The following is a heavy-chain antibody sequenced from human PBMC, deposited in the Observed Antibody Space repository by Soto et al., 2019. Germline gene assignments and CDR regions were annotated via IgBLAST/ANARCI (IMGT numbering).Heavy chain of an antibody. CDR1: GFTFSSYA. CDR2: ISGSGGST. CDR3: AKGDDLGGYSRMDV. D-gene: IGHD5-18*01. J-gene: IGHJ6*02. Sequence: EAQLLESGGGLEQPGGSLRLSCAASGFTFSSYAMSWVRQAPGKGLEWVSGISGSGGSTYYADSVKGRFTISRDNSKNTLYLQMNSLRAEDRAVYYCAKGDDLGGYSRMDVWGQGTTVTVSS. V-gene: IGHV3-23*01.